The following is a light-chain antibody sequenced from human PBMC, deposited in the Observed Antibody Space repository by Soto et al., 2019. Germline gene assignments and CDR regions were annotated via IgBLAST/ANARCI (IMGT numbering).Light chain of an antibody. Sequence: QSALTQPASVSGSPGQSITLSCTGTSSDIGGYDYVSWYQRHPGKAPKLIIYDGNNRPSGVSNRFSGSKSGNTASLTISGLQAEDEAEYYCTSYASGSSHVVFGGGTKLTVL. CDR3: TSYASGSSHVV. V-gene: IGLV2-14*01. CDR1: SSDIGGYDY. J-gene: IGLJ2*01. CDR2: DGN.